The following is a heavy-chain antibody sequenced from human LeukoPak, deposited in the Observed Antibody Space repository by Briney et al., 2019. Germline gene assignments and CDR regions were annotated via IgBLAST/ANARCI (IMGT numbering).Heavy chain of an antibody. D-gene: IGHD3-22*01. CDR1: GSTFSDHY. CDR3: ARGPPRDFGPSGFYYNY. CDR2: NNHRGSS. V-gene: IGHV4-34*01. J-gene: IGHJ4*02. Sequence: SETLSRTCTIYGSTFSDHYWSWMRQAPGKGLEWSGENNHRGSSNYNPSLTSRVTMSVDTSKNQFSLKLSSVTAADTAVYYCARGPPRDFGPSGFYYNYWGQGTRVTVS.